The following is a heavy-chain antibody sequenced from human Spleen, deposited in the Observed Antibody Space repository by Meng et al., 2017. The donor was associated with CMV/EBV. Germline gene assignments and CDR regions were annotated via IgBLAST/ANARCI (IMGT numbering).Heavy chain of an antibody. CDR1: GFPFSTFT. J-gene: IGHJ4*02. Sequence: CAASGFPFSTFTMSWVRQAPGKGLEWVSVISGSVHASYFADYYADDVKGRFTISRDDSKNTLYLHMTSLTVEDTAVYHCAKGGWLDDWGQGTLVTVSS. CDR2: ISGSVHAS. CDR3: AKGGWLDD. V-gene: IGHV3-23*01.